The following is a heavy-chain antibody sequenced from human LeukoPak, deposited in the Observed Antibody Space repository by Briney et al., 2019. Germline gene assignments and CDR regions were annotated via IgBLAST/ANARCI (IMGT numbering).Heavy chain of an antibody. CDR2: INPNSGGT. CDR3: AARLRFLEWPSGYYYYGMDV. D-gene: IGHD3-3*01. CDR1: GYTFTGYY. J-gene: IGHJ6*02. V-gene: IGHV1-2*02. Sequence: ASVKVSCKASGYTFTGYYMHWVRQAPGQGLEWMGWINPNSGGTNYAQKFQGRVTMTEDTSTDTAYMELSSLRSEDTAVYYCAARLRFLEWPSGYYYYGMDVWGQGTTVTVSS.